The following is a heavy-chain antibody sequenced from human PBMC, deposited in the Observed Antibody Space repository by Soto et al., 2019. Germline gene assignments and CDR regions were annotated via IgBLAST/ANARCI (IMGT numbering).Heavy chain of an antibody. J-gene: IGHJ4*02. Sequence: SETLSLTCTVSGGSVSSSSYSWGWIRQSPGKGLEWIGTIYSSGNTYYNPSLLSRVTISVDTSKNQFSLKLSSVTAADTAVYYCARCIAAAGQIDYWGQGTLVPVSP. CDR2: IYSSGNT. D-gene: IGHD6-13*01. CDR1: GGSVSSSSYS. V-gene: IGHV4-39*07. CDR3: ARCIAAAGQIDY.